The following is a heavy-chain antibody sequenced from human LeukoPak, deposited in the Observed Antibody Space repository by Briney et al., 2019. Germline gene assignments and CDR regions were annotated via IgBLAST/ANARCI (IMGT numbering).Heavy chain of an antibody. Sequence: PSETLSLTCGVYGGSFIGFYWSWIRQPPRKGLEWIGEIDQSGGTNYNPSLQSRVTITIDTSKNQFSLKVNSVTAADTAVYYCAINDGSGSYYKSDYWGQGTLVTVSS. V-gene: IGHV4-34*01. CDR2: IDQSGGT. CDR1: GGSFIGFY. D-gene: IGHD3-10*01. J-gene: IGHJ4*02. CDR3: AINDGSGSYYKSDY.